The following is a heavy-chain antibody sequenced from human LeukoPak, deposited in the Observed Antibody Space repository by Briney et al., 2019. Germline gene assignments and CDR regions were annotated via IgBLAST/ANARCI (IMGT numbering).Heavy chain of an antibody. D-gene: IGHD3-22*01. V-gene: IGHV3-23*01. CDR2: ISGSGGRT. CDR3: ARRAGDYSHPYDY. Sequence: GGTLRLSCAASGFTFTCCGMTWVRQAPGKGLEWVSGISGSGGRTYYADSVQGRFTISRDNSKNTLYLQMNSLRAEDTAVYYCARRAGDYSHPYDYWGQGTLVTVSS. CDR1: GFTFTCCG. J-gene: IGHJ4*02.